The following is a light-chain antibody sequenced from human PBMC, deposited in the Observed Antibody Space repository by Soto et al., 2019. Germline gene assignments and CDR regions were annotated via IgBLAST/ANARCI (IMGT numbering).Light chain of an antibody. V-gene: IGLV2-14*01. CDR3: SSYTSRSTLV. CDR2: EVT. J-gene: IGLJ1*01. Sequence: QSALTQPASVSGSPGQSITISCTGTSSDVGGYNYVSWYQQHPGKAPKLMIYEVTNRPSGVSNRFSGSKSGNTASLTISGLQAEDEADYYCSSYTSRSTLVFGPGTKVIV. CDR1: SSDVGGYNY.